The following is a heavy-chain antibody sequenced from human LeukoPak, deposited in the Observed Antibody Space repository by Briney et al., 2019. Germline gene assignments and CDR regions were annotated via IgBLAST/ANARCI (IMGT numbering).Heavy chain of an antibody. J-gene: IGHJ6*03. CDR1: GVSFSGYY. CDR3: ARGRGKVRGVSYYYYMDV. D-gene: IGHD3-10*01. CDR2: INHSGST. V-gene: IGHV4-34*01. Sequence: PSETLSLTCAVYGVSFSGYYWSWIRQPPRKGLEWIGEINHSGSTNYNPSLKSRVTISVDTSKNQFSLKLSSVTAADTAVHYCARGRGKVRGVSYYYYMDVWGKGTTVTVSS.